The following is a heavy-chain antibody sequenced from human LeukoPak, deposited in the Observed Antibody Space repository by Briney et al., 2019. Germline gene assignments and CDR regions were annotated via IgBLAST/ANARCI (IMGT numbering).Heavy chain of an antibody. CDR2: IYSGGST. CDR3: ARARSSYGYGDAFDI. J-gene: IGHJ3*02. CDR1: GFTVSSNY. D-gene: IGHD5-18*01. Sequence: PGGSLRLSCAASGFTVSSNYMSWVRRAPGKGLEWVSVIYSGGSTYYADSVKGRFTISRDNSKNTLYLQMNSLRAEDTAVYYCARARSSYGYGDAFDIWGQGTMVTVSS. V-gene: IGHV3-53*05.